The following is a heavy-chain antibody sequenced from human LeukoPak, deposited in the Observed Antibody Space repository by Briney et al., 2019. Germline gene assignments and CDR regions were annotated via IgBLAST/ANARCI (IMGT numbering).Heavy chain of an antibody. D-gene: IGHD3-16*01. Sequence: SETLSLTCTVSGGSISSSSYYWGWIRQPPGKGLEWIGSIYYSGSTYYNPSLKSRVTISVDTSKNQLSLKLSSVTAADTAVYYCARDHYDYVWGTNISPTEFDPWGQGTLVTVSS. CDR3: ARDHYDYVWGTNISPTEFDP. V-gene: IGHV4-39*07. CDR2: IYYSGST. J-gene: IGHJ5*02. CDR1: GGSISSSSYY.